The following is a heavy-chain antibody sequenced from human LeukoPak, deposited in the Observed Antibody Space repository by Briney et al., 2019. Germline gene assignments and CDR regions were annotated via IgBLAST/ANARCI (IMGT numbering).Heavy chain of an antibody. J-gene: IGHJ4*02. D-gene: IGHD4-17*01. Sequence: SETLSLTCIVSGGSISSYRWSWIRQPPGKGLEWIGYIRYIGSTYYNPPLKSRVTMSMDTSTNQFSLNLSSVTAADTAVYYCARDQGSGDANFDYWGQGTLVTVSS. CDR1: GGSISSYR. V-gene: IGHV4-59*01. CDR2: IRYIGST. CDR3: ARDQGSGDANFDY.